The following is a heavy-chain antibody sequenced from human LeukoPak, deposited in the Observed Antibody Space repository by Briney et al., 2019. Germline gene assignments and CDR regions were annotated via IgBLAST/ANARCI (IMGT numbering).Heavy chain of an antibody. D-gene: IGHD1-26*01. V-gene: IGHV3-33*01. Sequence: GGSLRLSCAASGFTFSSYGMHWVRNAPRKGLGRVGVIWYDGSNKYYADPAKGRFTISRDNSKNTLYPQMNSLRAEDTAAYYYARLVSGSFDYWGQGTLVTVSS. CDR2: IWYDGSNK. CDR1: GFTFSSYG. J-gene: IGHJ4*02. CDR3: ARLVSGSFDY.